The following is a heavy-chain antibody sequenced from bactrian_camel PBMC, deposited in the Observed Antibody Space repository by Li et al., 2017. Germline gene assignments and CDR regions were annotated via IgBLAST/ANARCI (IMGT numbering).Heavy chain of an antibody. V-gene: IGHV3S53*01. CDR2: IVSDGST. Sequence: VQLVESGGGSVQPGGSLKLSCAASGYSDSNYCMAWFRQAPGNERDQTVVVDSDTWVAAIVSDGSTTYANSAKGRFTISVDSADNTLYLQMDSLKPEDTAMYYCAAVRACSTVSLRSDMYYYWGQGTQVTVS. J-gene: IGHJ4*01. CDR1: GYSDSNYC. CDR3: AAVRACSTVSLRSDMYYY. D-gene: IGHD1*01.